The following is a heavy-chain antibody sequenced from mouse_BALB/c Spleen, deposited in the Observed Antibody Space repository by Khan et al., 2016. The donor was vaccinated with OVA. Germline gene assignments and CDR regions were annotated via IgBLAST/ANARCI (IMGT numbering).Heavy chain of an antibody. V-gene: IGHV14-1*02. CDR2: IDPDNGDT. J-gene: IGHJ3*01. CDR1: GFNITDYY. D-gene: IGHD2-3*01. CDR3: ARDGYSPWFAY. Sequence: VHVKQSGTELVRPGALVKLSCKASGFNITDYYIHWVTQRPEQGLEWIGWIDPDNGDTVYDPKFQGKASITADTSSNTAYLQLISLTSEDTAVYYCARDGYSPWFAYWGQGTLVTVSA.